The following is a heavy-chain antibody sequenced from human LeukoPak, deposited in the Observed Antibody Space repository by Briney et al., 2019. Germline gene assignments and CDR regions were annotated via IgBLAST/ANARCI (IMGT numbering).Heavy chain of an antibody. CDR3: ARPYSSSVQRYFDY. J-gene: IGHJ4*02. CDR1: GFTFSTYA. V-gene: IGHV3-23*01. D-gene: IGHD2-2*01. CDR2: ISTSGDRT. Sequence: TGGSLRLSCAASGFTFSTYAMTWVRQAPGKGLEWVSGISTSGDRTYYADSVKGRFTISRDNSKNTLYLQMNSLRAEDTAVYYCARPYSSSVQRYFDYWGQGTLVTVSS.